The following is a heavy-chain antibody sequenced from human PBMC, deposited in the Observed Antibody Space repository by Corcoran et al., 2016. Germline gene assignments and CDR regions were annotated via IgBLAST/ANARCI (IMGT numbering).Heavy chain of an antibody. CDR3: ARAAYSYGWYY. V-gene: IGHV3-74*01. J-gene: IGHJ4*02. CDR1: GFTFSSYW. CDR2: INGDGSST. D-gene: IGHD5-18*01. Sequence: EVQLVESGGGLVQPGGSLRLSCAASGFTFSSYWMHWVRQAPGEGLGWVSRINGDGSSTSYADSVKGRFTISRDNANHTLYLQMNSLRAEDTAVYYCARAAYSYGWYYWGQGTLVTVSS.